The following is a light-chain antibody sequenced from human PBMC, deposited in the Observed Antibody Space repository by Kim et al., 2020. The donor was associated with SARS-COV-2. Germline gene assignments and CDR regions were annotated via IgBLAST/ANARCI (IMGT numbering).Light chain of an antibody. CDR2: LNSDGSH. Sequence: QLVLTQSPSASASLGASVKLTCTLSSGHSSYAVAWHQQQPEKGPRYLMKLNSDGSHNKGDGIPDRFSGSSSGAERYLTISSLQSEDEADYYCQAWGTGTWMFGGGTQLTVL. V-gene: IGLV4-69*01. CDR3: QAWGTGTWM. J-gene: IGLJ3*02. CDR1: SGHSSYA.